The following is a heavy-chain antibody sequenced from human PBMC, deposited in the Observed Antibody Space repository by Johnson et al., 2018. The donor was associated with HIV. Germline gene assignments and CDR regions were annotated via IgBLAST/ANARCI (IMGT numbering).Heavy chain of an antibody. D-gene: IGHD3-3*01. CDR2: ISWNSHVV. CDR1: GVKLDDYA. CDR3: ARGGNRYYNFWSGYYRDAFDI. V-gene: IGHV3-9*01. Sequence: VQLVESGGGLVQPGRSLRLSCVASGVKLDDYAMHWVRQPPGQGLEWVAGISWNSHVVDYADSVKGRFTLSRDNSKNTLYLQMNSLRAEATAVYYCARGGNRYYNFWSGYYRDAFDIWGQGTMVTVSS. J-gene: IGHJ3*02.